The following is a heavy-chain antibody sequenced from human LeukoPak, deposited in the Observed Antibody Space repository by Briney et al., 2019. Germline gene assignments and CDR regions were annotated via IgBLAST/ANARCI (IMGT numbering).Heavy chain of an antibody. Sequence: PGGSLTLSCAASGFTFSSHWMSWVRQAPGKGPEWVAHIKPDGSGKYYVDSMEGRFSISRDNAKNSLFLQTSSLRAEDTAVYYCARPSCSGGTCFDYWGHGVLVTVSS. J-gene: IGHJ4*01. CDR1: GFTFSSHW. D-gene: IGHD2-15*01. V-gene: IGHV3-7*03. CDR2: IKPDGSGK. CDR3: ARPSCSGGTCFDY.